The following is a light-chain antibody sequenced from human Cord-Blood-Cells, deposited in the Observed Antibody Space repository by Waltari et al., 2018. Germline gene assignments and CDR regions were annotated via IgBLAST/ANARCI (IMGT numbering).Light chain of an antibody. Sequence: DIQMTPSPSSLSASVGDRVTITCQASQDISNYLNWYQQKPGKAPKLLSYDASNLETGFPSRFSGRGSGTDFTFTISSLQPEDIATYYCQQYDNLIFTFGPGTKVDIK. CDR2: DAS. J-gene: IGKJ3*01. V-gene: IGKV1-33*01. CDR1: QDISNY. CDR3: QQYDNLIFT.